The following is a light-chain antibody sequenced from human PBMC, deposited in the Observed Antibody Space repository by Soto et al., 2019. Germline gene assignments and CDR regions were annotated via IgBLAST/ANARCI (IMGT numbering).Light chain of an antibody. CDR1: QSVRSSY. J-gene: IGKJ5*01. Sequence: EIVLTQSPGTLSLSPGEGATLSCRARQSVRSSYLAWYQQKPGQAPRTLINGASTRATGVHDRFSSSGAGTDITLTISRLEPEDFAVYYCQHYGIAFPITCGQVTRL. CDR2: GAS. CDR3: QHYGIAFPIT. V-gene: IGKV3-20*01.